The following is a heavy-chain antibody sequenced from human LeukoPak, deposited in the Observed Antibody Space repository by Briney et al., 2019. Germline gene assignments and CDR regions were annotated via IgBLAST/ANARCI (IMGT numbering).Heavy chain of an antibody. CDR1: GGSISGLY. J-gene: IGHJ4*02. CDR2: IYTGGGT. Sequence: SETLSLTCTVSGGSISGLYWSWTRQPAGKGLEWIGRIYTGGGTNYNPSLKSRVSMSVDTSKNQFSLKLNSVTAADTAVYFCARDVGFTKDWGQGTLSPS. CDR3: ARDVGFTKD. V-gene: IGHV4-4*07. D-gene: IGHD1-26*01.